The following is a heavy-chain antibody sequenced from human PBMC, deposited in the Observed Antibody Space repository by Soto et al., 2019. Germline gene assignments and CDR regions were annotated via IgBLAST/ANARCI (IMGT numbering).Heavy chain of an antibody. Sequence: PGGSLRLSCAASGFTFSSYAMHWVRQAPGKGLEWVAVISYDGSNKYYADSVKGRFTISRDNSKNTLYLQMNSLRAEDTAVYYCARDKRDLRFLEWSYYYDYWGQR. CDR2: ISYDGSNK. D-gene: IGHD3-3*01. CDR1: GFTFSSYA. J-gene: IGHJ4*02. V-gene: IGHV3-30-3*01. CDR3: ARDKRDLRFLEWSYYYDY.